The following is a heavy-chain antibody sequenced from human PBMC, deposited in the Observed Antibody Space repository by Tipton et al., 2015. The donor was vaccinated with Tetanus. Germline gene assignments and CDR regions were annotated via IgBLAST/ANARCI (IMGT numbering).Heavy chain of an antibody. V-gene: IGHV4-4*07. D-gene: IGHD3-22*01. Sequence: TPSLTCSVSGGSISNYYWNWIRQPAGKGLEWIGRIYVTGAINYSPALQSRVTMSVDTAKNQFSLRMSSVTAADAAMYYCAREDVYYHDGSGFYAFDIWGRGTMVAVSS. J-gene: IGHJ3*02. CDR1: GGSISNYY. CDR3: AREDVYYHDGSGFYAFDI. CDR2: IYVTGAI.